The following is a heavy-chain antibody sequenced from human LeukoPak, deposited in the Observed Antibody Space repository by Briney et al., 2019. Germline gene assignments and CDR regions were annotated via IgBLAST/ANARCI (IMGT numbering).Heavy chain of an antibody. Sequence: PGGSLRLSCAASGFTFSSYSMNWVRQAPGKGLEWVSSISSSSSYIYYADSVKGRFTISRDNAKNSLYLQMNSLRAEDTAVYYCASFSSSLPKYYFDYWGQGTLVTVSS. D-gene: IGHD6-13*01. CDR1: GFTFSSYS. V-gene: IGHV3-21*01. CDR3: ASFSSSLPKYYFDY. CDR2: ISSSSSYI. J-gene: IGHJ4*02.